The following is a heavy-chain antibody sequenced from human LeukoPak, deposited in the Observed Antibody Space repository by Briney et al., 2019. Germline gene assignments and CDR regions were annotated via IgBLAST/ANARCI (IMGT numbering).Heavy chain of an antibody. CDR3: ARDRDDYGDGRFDY. CDR1: GGTFSSYA. D-gene: IGHD4-17*01. V-gene: IGHV1-69*04. J-gene: IGHJ4*02. Sequence: ASVKVSCKASGGTFSSYAISWVRQAPGQGLEWMGRIIPILVIANYAQKFQGRVTITADKFTSTAYMELSSLRSEDTAVYYCARDRDDYGDGRFDYWGQGTLVTVSS. CDR2: IIPILVIA.